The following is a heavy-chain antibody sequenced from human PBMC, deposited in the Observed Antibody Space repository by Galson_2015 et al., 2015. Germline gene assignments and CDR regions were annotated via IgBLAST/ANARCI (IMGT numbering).Heavy chain of an antibody. CDR3: AKDISSSGYYSYFDY. D-gene: IGHD3-22*01. Sequence: SLRLSCATSGFIFSSYEMNWVRQAPGKGLEWVSGIDNSGGRTYYADSVKGRFTISRDNSENTLYLQMNSLRAEDTAVYYCAKDISSSGYYSYFDYWGQGTLVTVSS. CDR1: GFIFSSYE. V-gene: IGHV3-23*01. J-gene: IGHJ4*02. CDR2: IDNSGGRT.